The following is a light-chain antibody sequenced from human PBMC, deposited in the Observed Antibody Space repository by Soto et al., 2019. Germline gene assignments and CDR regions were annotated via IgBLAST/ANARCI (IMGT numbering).Light chain of an antibody. CDR1: QSISSY. CDR2: AAS. V-gene: IGKV1-39*01. Sequence: DIPITQSPSALSASVGDSVTFTCRASQSISSYLNWYQQKPGKAPKLLIYAASSLQSGVPSRFSGSGSGTDFTLTISSLQPEDFATYYCQQSYSTPITFGQGSRLAI. CDR3: QQSYSTPIT. J-gene: IGKJ5*01.